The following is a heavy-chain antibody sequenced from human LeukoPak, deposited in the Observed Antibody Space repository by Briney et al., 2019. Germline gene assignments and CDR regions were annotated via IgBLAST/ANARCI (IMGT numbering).Heavy chain of an antibody. V-gene: IGHV3-64*01. D-gene: IGHD2-21*02. J-gene: IGHJ4*02. CDR1: GFTFSSYA. CDR2: ISSNGGST. CDR3: AKETLAYCGGDCYSVAFDY. Sequence: GGSLRLSCAASGFTFSSYAMHWVRQAPGKGLEYVSGISSNGGSTYYANSVKGRFTISRDNSKNTLYLQMNSLRAEDTAVYYCAKETLAYCGGDCYSVAFDYWGRGTLVTVSS.